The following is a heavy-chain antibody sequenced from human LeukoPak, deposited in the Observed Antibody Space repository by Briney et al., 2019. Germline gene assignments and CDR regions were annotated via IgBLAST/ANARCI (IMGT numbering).Heavy chain of an antibody. CDR1: GGSISSYY. CDR2: IYYSGST. CDR3: ARAHLAAAGPPYYYYYGMDA. Sequence: PSETLSLTCTVSGGSISSYYWSWIRQPPGKGLEWIGYIYYSGSTNYNPSLKSRVTISVDTSKNQFSLKLSSVTAADTAVYYCARAHLAAAGPPYYYYYGMDAWGQGTTVTVSS. J-gene: IGHJ6*02. D-gene: IGHD6-13*01. V-gene: IGHV4-59*01.